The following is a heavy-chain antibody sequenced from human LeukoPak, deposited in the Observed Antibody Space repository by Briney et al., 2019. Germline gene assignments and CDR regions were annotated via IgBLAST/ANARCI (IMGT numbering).Heavy chain of an antibody. D-gene: IGHD5-12*01. Sequence: PGGSLRLSCAASGFTFSSYWMSWVRQAPGKGLEWVANIKQDGSEKYYVDSVKGRFTISRDNAKNSLYLQMNSLRAEDTALYYCAKDSRPGGLRFLGALAFDIWGQGTMVTVSS. CDR1: GFTFSSYW. J-gene: IGHJ3*02. CDR3: AKDSRPGGLRFLGALAFDI. V-gene: IGHV3-7*03. CDR2: IKQDGSEK.